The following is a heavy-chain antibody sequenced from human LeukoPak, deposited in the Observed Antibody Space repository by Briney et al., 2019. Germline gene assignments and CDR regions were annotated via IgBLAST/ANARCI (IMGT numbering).Heavy chain of an antibody. J-gene: IGHJ4*02. CDR1: GFTFSNYA. CDR3: AKWGDYDILTGYYDSDY. CDR2: IVGSGGST. Sequence: GGSLRLSCAASGFTFSNYAMSWGRQAPGKGLEWVSAIVGSGGSTYYADSVKGRFTISRDNPKNTLYLQMNSLRAEDTAVYYCAKWGDYDILTGYYDSDYWGQGTLVTASS. V-gene: IGHV3-23*01. D-gene: IGHD3-9*01.